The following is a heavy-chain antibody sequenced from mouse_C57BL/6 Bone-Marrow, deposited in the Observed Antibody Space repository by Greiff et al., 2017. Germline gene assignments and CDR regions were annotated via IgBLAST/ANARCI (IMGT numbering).Heavy chain of an antibody. V-gene: IGHV5-6*02. D-gene: IGHD1-1*01. Sequence: DVMLVESGGDLVKPGGSLKLSCAASGFTFSSYGMSWVRQTPDKRLEWVATISSGGSYTYYPDSVKGRFTISRDNAKNTLYLQMSSLKAEDTAMYYCARLPYYYCSSYGWGAYCGQGTLVTVSA. CDR2: ISSGGSYT. J-gene: IGHJ3*01. CDR1: GFTFSSYG. CDR3: ARLPYYYCSSYGWGAY.